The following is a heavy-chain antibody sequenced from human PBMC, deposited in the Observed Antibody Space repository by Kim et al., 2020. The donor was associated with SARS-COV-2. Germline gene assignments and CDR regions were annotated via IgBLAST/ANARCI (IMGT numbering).Heavy chain of an antibody. D-gene: IGHD1-26*01. CDR3: ANEREGLFDP. CDR2: ST. Sequence: STYYADSVKGRFTISRDNPKTTLYLQMNSLGAEDTAVYYCANEREGLFDPWGQGTLVTVSS. V-gene: IGHV3-23*01. J-gene: IGHJ5*02.